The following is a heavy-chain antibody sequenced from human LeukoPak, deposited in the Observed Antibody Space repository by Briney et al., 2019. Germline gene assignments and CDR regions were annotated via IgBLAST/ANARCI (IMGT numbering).Heavy chain of an antibody. V-gene: IGHV4-59*08. CDR1: GGSISSYY. J-gene: IGHJ4*02. CDR2: IYYSGST. CDR3: ARVFCSGGSCFDY. Sequence: PSETLSLTCTVSGGSISSYYWSWIRQPRGKGLEWIGYIYYSGSTNYNPSLKSRVTISVDTSKNQFSLKLSSVTAADTAVYYCARVFCSGGSCFDYWGQGTLVTVSS. D-gene: IGHD2-15*01.